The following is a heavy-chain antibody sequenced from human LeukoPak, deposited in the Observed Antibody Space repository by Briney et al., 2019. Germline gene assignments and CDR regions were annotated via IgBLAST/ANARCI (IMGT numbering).Heavy chain of an antibody. J-gene: IGHJ3*02. CDR2: ISGNGGST. D-gene: IGHD3-22*01. Sequence: GGSLRLSCGASGFTFSSYAMSWVRQAPGKGLEWVSAISGNGGSTYYADSVKGRFTISRDNSKNTLYLQMNSLRGEDTAVYYCAKDWARYQIVVSAFDIWGQGTMVTVSS. V-gene: IGHV3-23*01. CDR1: GFTFSSYA. CDR3: AKDWARYQIVVSAFDI.